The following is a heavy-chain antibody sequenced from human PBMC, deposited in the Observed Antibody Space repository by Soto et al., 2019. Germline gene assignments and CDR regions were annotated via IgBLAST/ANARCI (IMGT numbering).Heavy chain of an antibody. CDR1: GFTFSSYA. CDR2: ISYDGSNK. D-gene: IGHD2-21*01. V-gene: IGHV3-30-3*01. Sequence: GGSLRLSCAAPGFTFSSYAMHWVRQAPGKELEWVAVISYDGSNKYYADTVKGRFTISRDNSKNTLYLQMNSLRAEDTAVYYCASTRFHTYGMDVWGQGTTVTVSS. CDR3: ASTRFHTYGMDV. J-gene: IGHJ6*02.